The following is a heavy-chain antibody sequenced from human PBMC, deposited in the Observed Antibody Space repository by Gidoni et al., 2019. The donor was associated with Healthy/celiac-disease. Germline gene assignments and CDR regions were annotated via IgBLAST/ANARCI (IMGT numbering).Heavy chain of an antibody. CDR1: GGSISSSSYY. V-gene: IGHV4-39*07. Sequence: QLQLQESGPGLVKPSETLSLTCTVSGGSISSSSYYWGWIRQPPGKGLEWIGSIYYSGSTYYNPSLKSRVTISVDTSKNQFSLKLSSVTAADTSVYYCARDLCTDCYRLAGGSGNGVYFDLWGRGTLVTVSS. CDR2: IYYSGST. CDR3: ARDLCTDCYRLAGGSGNGVYFDL. D-gene: IGHD2-21*02. J-gene: IGHJ2*01.